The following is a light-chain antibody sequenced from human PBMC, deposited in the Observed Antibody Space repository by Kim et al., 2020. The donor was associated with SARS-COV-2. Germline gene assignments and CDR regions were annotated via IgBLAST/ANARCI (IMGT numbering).Light chain of an antibody. CDR3: QQCGSPPWT. CDR2: DVS. Sequence: SPGERATLSCRASQSVSRRCLAWYQHKAGQAPRLLIYDVSTRAAGIPDRFSGSGSGTDFTLTISRLEPEDFAVYYCQQCGSPPWTFGQGTKVEIK. J-gene: IGKJ1*01. CDR1: QSVSRRC. V-gene: IGKV3-20*01.